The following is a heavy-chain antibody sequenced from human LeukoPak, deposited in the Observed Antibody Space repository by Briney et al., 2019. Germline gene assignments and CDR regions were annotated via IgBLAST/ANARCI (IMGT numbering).Heavy chain of an antibody. J-gene: IGHJ6*02. D-gene: IGHD3-16*01. V-gene: IGHV3-7*03. CDR3: ARGGGLDV. CDR1: GFTFSSYW. Sequence: PGGSLRLSCAASGFTFSSYWMNWARRAPGKGLEWVASINHNGNVNYYVDPVKGRFTISRDNAKNSLYLQMSNLRAEDTAVYFCARGGGLDVWGQGATVTVSS. CDR2: INHNGNVN.